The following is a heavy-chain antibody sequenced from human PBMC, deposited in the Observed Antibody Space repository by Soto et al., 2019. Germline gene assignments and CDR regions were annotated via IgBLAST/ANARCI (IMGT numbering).Heavy chain of an antibody. CDR1: GGSISSYY. CDR2: IYYSGST. J-gene: IGHJ5*02. V-gene: IGHV4-59*01. CDR3: ARSPNIWGSYRLYNWFDP. D-gene: IGHD3-16*02. Sequence: SETLSLTCTFSGGSISSYYWSWIRQPPGKGLEWIGYIYYSGSTNYNPSFKSRVTMSVDTSKNQFSLKLSSVTAADTAVYYCARSPNIWGSYRLYNWFDPWGQGTLVTVSS.